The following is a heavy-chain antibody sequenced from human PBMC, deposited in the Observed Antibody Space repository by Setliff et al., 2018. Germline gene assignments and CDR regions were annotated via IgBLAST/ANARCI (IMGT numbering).Heavy chain of an antibody. CDR2: ISAYNGNT. Sequence: ASVKVSCKASGYTFAHSGVTWVRQAPGQGLEWMGWISAYNGNTYYAQIFQGRVTMTTDTSTDTAYMELRSLKSDDTAVYYCARVESMVRGKNILRHFDYWGQGIQVTVSS. CDR3: ARVESMVRGKNILRHFDY. V-gene: IGHV1-18*01. D-gene: IGHD3-10*01. J-gene: IGHJ4*02. CDR1: GYTFAHSG.